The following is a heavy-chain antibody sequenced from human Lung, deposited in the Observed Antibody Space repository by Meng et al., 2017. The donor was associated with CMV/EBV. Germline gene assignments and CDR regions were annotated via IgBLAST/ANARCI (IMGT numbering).Heavy chain of an antibody. CDR2: ISYDGSNK. D-gene: IGHD3-3*01. CDR1: GFIFSNAW. Sequence: GGSLRLSFAAFGFIFSNAWMSWVRQAPDKGLECMAVISYDGSNKHYTDSVKGRFTISRDNSKNTLYLQMNSLRAEDTAVYYCASGPYDFWTGYHPIEYWGQGTLVTGSS. V-gene: IGHV3-30*03. CDR3: ASGPYDFWTGYHPIEY. J-gene: IGHJ4*02.